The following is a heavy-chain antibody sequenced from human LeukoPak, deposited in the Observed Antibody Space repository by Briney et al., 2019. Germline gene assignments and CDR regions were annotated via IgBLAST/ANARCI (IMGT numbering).Heavy chain of an antibody. CDR2: ITSSGNYI. V-gene: IGHV3-21*01. CDR3: ARVGGDYGILTGYFY. CDR1: GFTFSAYS. J-gene: IGHJ4*02. Sequence: GGSLRLSCAASGFTFSAYSMNWVRQAPGKGLEWVSSITSSGNYIYYADSLKGRFTISRDNAKNSLYLQMNSLRAEDTAVYYCARVGGDYGILTGYFYWGQGAPVTVSS. D-gene: IGHD3-9*01.